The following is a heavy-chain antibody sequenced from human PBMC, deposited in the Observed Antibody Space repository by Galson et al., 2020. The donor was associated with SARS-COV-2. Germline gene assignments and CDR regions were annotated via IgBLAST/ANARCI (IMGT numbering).Heavy chain of an antibody. CDR3: ARDDATVAANRPIDS. CDR2: ISSSSTYI. J-gene: IGHJ4*02. D-gene: IGHD4-17*01. Sequence: GESLKISCAASGFTFNIYNMHWVRQAPGKGLEWVSSISSSSTYIHYADSLTGRFTISRDNAKNSLYLQMNSLTVDDTAVYYCARDDATVAANRPIDSWGQGTLVTVSS. V-gene: IGHV3-21*01. CDR1: GFTFNIYN.